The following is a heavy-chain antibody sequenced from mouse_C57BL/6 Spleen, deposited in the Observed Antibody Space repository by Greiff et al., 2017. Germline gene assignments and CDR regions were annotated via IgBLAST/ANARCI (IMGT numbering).Heavy chain of an antibody. J-gene: IGHJ3*01. V-gene: IGHV1-39*01. Sequence: EVQLQQSGPELVKPGASVKISCKASGYSFTDYNMNWVKQSNGKSLEWIGVINPNYGTTSYNQKFKGKATLTVDQSSSTAYMQLNSLSSEDSAVYYWARSAKYSNYLAWFAYWGQGTLVTVSA. D-gene: IGHD2-5*01. CDR2: INPNYGTT. CDR3: ARSAKYSNYLAWFAY. CDR1: GYSFTDYN.